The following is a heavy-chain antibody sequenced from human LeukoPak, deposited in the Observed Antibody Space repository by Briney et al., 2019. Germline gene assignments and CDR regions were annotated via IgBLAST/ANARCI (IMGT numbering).Heavy chain of an antibody. CDR1: GFTFSRYA. Sequence: GGSLRLSCAASGFTFSRYALIWVRQAPGKGLDWVSGISGSDGSTYYADSVKGRFTISRDNSKNTLYLQMNSLRAEDTAVYYCAKLNTRVTIFGVVDYWGQGTLVTVSS. CDR3: AKLNTRVTIFGVVDY. J-gene: IGHJ4*02. V-gene: IGHV3-23*01. D-gene: IGHD3-3*01. CDR2: ISGSDGST.